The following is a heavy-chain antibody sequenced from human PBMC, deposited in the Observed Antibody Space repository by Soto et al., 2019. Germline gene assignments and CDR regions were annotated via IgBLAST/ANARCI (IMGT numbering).Heavy chain of an antibody. Sequence: GASVKVSCKASGDTFNNNAISWVRQAPGQGLEWVGGIIPNVDAENSAQKFQGRVTITADESTSTAYMELSRLRSEDTAVYYCAKRSYYDASSRFDTPGMYYRDFGLDAWGQGTPVTVSS. CDR3: AKRSYYDASSRFDTPGMYYRDFGLDA. CDR2: IIPNVDAE. J-gene: IGHJ6*02. CDR1: GDTFNNNA. V-gene: IGHV1-69*13. D-gene: IGHD3-22*01.